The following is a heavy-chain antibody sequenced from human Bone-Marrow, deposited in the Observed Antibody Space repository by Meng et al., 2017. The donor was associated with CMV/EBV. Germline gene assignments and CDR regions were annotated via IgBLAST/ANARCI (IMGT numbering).Heavy chain of an antibody. Sequence: GSLRLSCSVSGDSITDHHWAWIRQPPGKGLEWVGYIYHTGSTTYNPSLKGRVTISLARTRTQFSLKVNSVTSADTAVYYCGRDASRGIDVWGQGTTVTVSS. CDR1: GDSITDHH. V-gene: IGHV4-59*11. D-gene: IGHD6-6*01. J-gene: IGHJ6*01. CDR2: IYHTGST. CDR3: GRDASRGIDV.